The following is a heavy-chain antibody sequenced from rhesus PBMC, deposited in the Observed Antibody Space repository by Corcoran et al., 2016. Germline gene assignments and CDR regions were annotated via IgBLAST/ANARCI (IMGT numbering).Heavy chain of an antibody. D-gene: IGHD3-28*01. CDR1: GGSFSSYW. CDR3: ARLTYYYDSGYFDY. CDR2: INGNRGST. V-gene: IGHV4-80*01. J-gene: IGHJ4*01. Sequence: QVQLQESGPGLVKPSETRSLTCAVPGGSFSSYWWSWILQPPGKGLEWIGEINGNRGSTNYNPSLESRVTISKDASKNQFSLRLSSVTAADTAVYYCARLTYYYDSGYFDYWGQGVLVTVSS.